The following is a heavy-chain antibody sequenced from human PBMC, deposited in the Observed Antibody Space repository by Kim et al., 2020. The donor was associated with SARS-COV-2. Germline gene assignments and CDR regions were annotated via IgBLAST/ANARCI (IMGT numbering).Heavy chain of an antibody. CDR3: ARAPPIAVAGISYS. D-gene: IGHD6-19*01. V-gene: IGHV1-18*01. J-gene: IGHJ4*02. Sequence: AQKLQGRVTMTTDTSTSTAYMELRSLRSDDTAVYYCARAPPIAVAGISYSWGQGTLVTVSS.